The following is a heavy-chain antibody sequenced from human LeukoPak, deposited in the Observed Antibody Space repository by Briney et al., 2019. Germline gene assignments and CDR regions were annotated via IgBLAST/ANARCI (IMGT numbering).Heavy chain of an antibody. D-gene: IGHD3-10*01. CDR1: GFTFSGYG. V-gene: IGHV3-30*18. J-gene: IGHJ4*02. CDR2: ISYDGSNK. Sequence: GGSLRLSCAASGFTFSGYGMHWVRQAPGKGLEWVAVISYDGSNKYYADSVKGRFTISRDNSKNTLYLQMNSLRAEDTAVYYCAKDGLWFGGSFDYWGQGTLVTVSS. CDR3: AKDGLWFGGSFDY.